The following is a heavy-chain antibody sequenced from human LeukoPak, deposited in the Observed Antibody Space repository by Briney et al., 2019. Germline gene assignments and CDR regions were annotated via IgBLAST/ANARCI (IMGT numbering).Heavy chain of an antibody. Sequence: GGSLRLSCAASGFTLSSYSMNWVRQAPGKGLEWVSSISSSSSYIYYADSVKGRFTISRDNAKNSLYLQMNSLRAEDTAVYYCARDGEVGSPFDYWGQGTLVTVSS. CDR1: GFTLSSYS. J-gene: IGHJ4*02. CDR3: ARDGEVGSPFDY. D-gene: IGHD1-26*01. V-gene: IGHV3-21*01. CDR2: ISSSSSYI.